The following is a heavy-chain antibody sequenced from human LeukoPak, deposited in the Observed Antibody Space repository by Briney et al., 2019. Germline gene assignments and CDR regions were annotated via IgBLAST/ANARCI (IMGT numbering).Heavy chain of an antibody. CDR3: ARDPLEGQQLAHPPDY. J-gene: IGHJ4*02. CDR2: INSDGSTT. V-gene: IGHV3-74*01. CDR1: GFTFGSYW. Sequence: PGGSLRLSCVGSGFTFGSYWMHWVRQAPGKGLVWVSRINSDGSTTSDADSVKGRFTISRDNANNSLYLHMNSLRDEDTAVYYCARDPLEGQQLAHPPDYWGQGTLVTVSS. D-gene: IGHD6-13*01.